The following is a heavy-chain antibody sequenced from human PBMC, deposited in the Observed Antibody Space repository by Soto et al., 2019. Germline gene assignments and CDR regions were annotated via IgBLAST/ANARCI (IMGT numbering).Heavy chain of an antibody. CDR2: ISGSGGST. J-gene: IGHJ4*02. Sequence: GGSLRLSCAASGFTFSSYAMSWVRQAPGKGLEWVSAISGSGGSTYYADSVKGRFTISRDNTKNSLYLQMNSLRAEDTALYYCARDVGSSWTRLSDYWGQGTLVTVSS. CDR3: ARDVGSSWTRLSDY. CDR1: GFTFSSYA. V-gene: IGHV3-23*01. D-gene: IGHD6-13*01.